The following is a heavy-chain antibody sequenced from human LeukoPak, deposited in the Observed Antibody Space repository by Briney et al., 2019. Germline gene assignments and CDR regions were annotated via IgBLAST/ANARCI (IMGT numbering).Heavy chain of an antibody. J-gene: IGHJ4*02. CDR2: TRGGGET. Sequence: GRCLRLSCAAVGSSFSKYAISWVRQGPARRPGWVSRTRGGGETFYADSVKGRVTLSRDDSRNTVYLLLNNLRVEDTAIYYCAKANWVSNADAVWWGQGTQVTVSS. D-gene: IGHD6-13*01. V-gene: IGHV3-23*01. CDR1: GSSFSKYA. CDR3: AKANWVSNADAVW.